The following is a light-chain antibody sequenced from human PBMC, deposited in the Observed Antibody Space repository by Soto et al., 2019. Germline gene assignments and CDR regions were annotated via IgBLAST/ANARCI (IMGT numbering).Light chain of an antibody. CDR2: AAT. CDR1: QNIKNY. J-gene: IGKJ5*01. V-gene: IGKV1-39*01. Sequence: DVQMTQSPSSLSASVGDRVTITCRASQNIKNYLSWYQQRPGKAPRVVIFAATLLQSGVPSTFGASGSGTEFTLTISSLHPDDFATYYCLQSHSTPLTFGQGTRLDI. CDR3: LQSHSTPLT.